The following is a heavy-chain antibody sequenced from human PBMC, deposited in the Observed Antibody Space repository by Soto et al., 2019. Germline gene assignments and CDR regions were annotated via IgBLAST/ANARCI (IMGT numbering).Heavy chain of an antibody. J-gene: IGHJ5*02. CDR1: VGSITSANW. Sequence: SETLSLTCAVSVGSITSANWWTWVRQPPGGGLEWIGEISHSGITNYKASLKSRVTMSVDKTKNDVSLKLTSVTAADTAVYYCARVLRGWFDPWGQGTPVTSPQ. CDR3: ARVLRGWFDP. V-gene: IGHV4-4*02. CDR2: ISHSGIT.